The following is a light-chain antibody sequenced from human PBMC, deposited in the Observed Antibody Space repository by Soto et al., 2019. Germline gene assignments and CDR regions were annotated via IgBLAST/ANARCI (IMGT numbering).Light chain of an antibody. J-gene: IGLJ2*01. Sequence: QSALTQPPSASGSPGQSVTISCTGTSSDVGGYKYVSWYQQHPGKVPKLMIYEVTKRPSGVPDRFSGSKSGNTASLTVSGLQAEYEADYYCSSYAGSNNVVFGGGTKVTVL. V-gene: IGLV2-8*01. CDR2: EVT. CDR3: SSYAGSNNVV. CDR1: SSDVGGYKY.